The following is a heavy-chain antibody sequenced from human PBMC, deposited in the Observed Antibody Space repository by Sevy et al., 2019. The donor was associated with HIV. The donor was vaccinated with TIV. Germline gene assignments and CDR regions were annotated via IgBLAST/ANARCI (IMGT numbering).Heavy chain of an antibody. V-gene: IGHV3-11*01. CDR1: EFRFSDYY. J-gene: IGHJ4*02. CDR3: ARGMGWIQTWLPDS. CDR2: ISPSGVTK. Sequence: GGSLRLSCEASEFRFSDYYMSWIRLAPGKGLECLSYISPSGVTKYYADSVKGRFTISRDFAKNSVSLQMSSLKAEDTGVYYCARGMGWIQTWLPDSWGQGTRVSVSS. D-gene: IGHD5-18*01.